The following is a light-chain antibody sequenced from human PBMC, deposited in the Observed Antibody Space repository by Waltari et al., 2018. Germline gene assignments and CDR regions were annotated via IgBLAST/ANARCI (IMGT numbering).Light chain of an antibody. Sequence: DNQMTQSPSTLSASVGDRVTITCRGSQSISRWLAWYQPEPGKAPKIRIYDASNVESGVLSMFSGSGSGTEFTHSISRLQPDDFATDYCQQYNGEFGQGTKVEIK. V-gene: IGKV1-5*03. J-gene: IGKJ1*01. CDR2: DAS. CDR1: QSISRW. CDR3: QQYNGE.